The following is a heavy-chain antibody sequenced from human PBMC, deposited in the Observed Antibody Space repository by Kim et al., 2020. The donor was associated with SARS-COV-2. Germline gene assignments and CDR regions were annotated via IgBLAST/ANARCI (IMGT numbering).Heavy chain of an antibody. CDR3: ARDRGPSSSRVIDY. J-gene: IGHJ4*02. D-gene: IGHD2-2*01. Sequence: QKLQGRVTMTTDTSTSTAYMEMRSLRSDDTAVYYCARDRGPSSSRVIDYWGQGTLVTVSS. V-gene: IGHV1-18*01.